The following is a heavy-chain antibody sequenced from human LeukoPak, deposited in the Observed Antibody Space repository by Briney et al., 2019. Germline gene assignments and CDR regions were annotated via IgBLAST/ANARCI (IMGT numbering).Heavy chain of an antibody. CDR2: ISSSSSSYI. Sequence: GGSLRLSCVASGFTFSSYSMNWVRQAPGKGLERISSISSSSSSYIYYAGSVKGRFTISRDNAKNSLYLQMNGLRAEDTAVYYCARDKKGYSYIGMDVWGKGSTVTVSS. CDR1: GFTFSSYS. J-gene: IGHJ6*04. V-gene: IGHV3-21*01. D-gene: IGHD5-18*01. CDR3: ARDKKGYSYIGMDV.